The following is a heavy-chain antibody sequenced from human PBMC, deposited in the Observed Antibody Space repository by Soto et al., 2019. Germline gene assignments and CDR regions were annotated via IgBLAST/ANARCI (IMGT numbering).Heavy chain of an antibody. Sequence: GASVKVSCKASRYTFTSYAIHWVRQAPGQRLEWMGWINAGNGNTKYSQNFQGRVTITRDTSASTAYMELNNLISEDTAVYFCARGPITARGDYANYWGQGTLVTVSS. D-gene: IGHD4-17*01. CDR3: ARGPITARGDYANY. CDR1: RYTFTSYA. V-gene: IGHV1-3*01. J-gene: IGHJ4*01. CDR2: INAGNGNT.